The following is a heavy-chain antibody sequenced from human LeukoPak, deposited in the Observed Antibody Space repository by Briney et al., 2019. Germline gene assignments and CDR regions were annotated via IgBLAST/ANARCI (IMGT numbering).Heavy chain of an antibody. CDR3: ARVFSGNYYTFFDY. D-gene: IGHD3-10*01. CDR2: IYTSGST. Sequence: SETLSLTCTVSGGSISSYYWSWIRQPAGKGLEWIGRIYTSGSTNYNPSLKSRVTISLDTSKNQFSLRLSSVTAADTAVYYCARVFSGNYYTFFDYWGQGTLVTVSS. J-gene: IGHJ4*02. V-gene: IGHV4-4*07. CDR1: GGSISSYY.